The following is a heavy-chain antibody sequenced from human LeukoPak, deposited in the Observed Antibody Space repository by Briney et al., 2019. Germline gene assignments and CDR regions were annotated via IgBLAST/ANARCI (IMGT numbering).Heavy chain of an antibody. Sequence: ASVKVSCKSSGYTFSDHYLHWVRQAPGQGLEWLGWLNPKNGGTNFAQKFQGRVSMTRDTPINTAYMDLSRLTSDDTAVYYCVRGGASAAFDIWGQGTMVTVSS. CDR1: GYTFSDHY. CDR3: VRGGASAAFDI. V-gene: IGHV1-2*02. D-gene: IGHD3-16*01. J-gene: IGHJ3*02. CDR2: LNPKNGGT.